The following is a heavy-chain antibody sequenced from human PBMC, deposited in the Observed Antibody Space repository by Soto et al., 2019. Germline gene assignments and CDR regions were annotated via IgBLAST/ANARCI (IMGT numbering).Heavy chain of an antibody. Sequence: GGSLRLSCAASGFTFSSYAMHWVRQAPGKGLEWVAVISYDGSNKYYADSVKGRFTISRDNSKNTLYLQMNSLRAEDTAVYYCARSSIVVVPAAMDSGMDVWGQGTTVTVSS. V-gene: IGHV3-30-3*01. CDR3: ARSSIVVVPAAMDSGMDV. CDR1: GFTFSSYA. D-gene: IGHD2-2*01. CDR2: ISYDGSNK. J-gene: IGHJ6*02.